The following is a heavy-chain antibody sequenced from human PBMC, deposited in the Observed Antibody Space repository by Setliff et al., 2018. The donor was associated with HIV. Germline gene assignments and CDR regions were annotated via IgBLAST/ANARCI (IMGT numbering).Heavy chain of an antibody. V-gene: IGHV4-39*01. CDR3: ARHRDGGTYPLDY. CDR1: GDSISSVSYS. CDR2: MYSGGNT. Sequence: PSETLSLTCTVSGDSISSVSYSWGWIRQPPGKGLEWIGYMYSGGNTYYKPSLKSRVTMSVDSSKNRFSLQLTSVTAADTAVYYCARHRDGGTYPLDYWGQGTLVTVSS. D-gene: IGHD1-26*01. J-gene: IGHJ4*02.